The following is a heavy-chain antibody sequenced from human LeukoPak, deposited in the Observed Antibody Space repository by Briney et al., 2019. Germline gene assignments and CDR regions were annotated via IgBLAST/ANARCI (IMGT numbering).Heavy chain of an antibody. D-gene: IGHD3-3*01. Sequence: GGSLRLSCAASGFTFSSYAMSWVRQAPGKGLEWVSAISGSGGSTYYADSVKGRFTISRDNSKNTLYLQMNSLRAEDTAVYYCAREAYYDFWSGYYTGISAFDIWGQGTMVTVSS. V-gene: IGHV3-23*01. CDR3: AREAYYDFWSGYYTGISAFDI. J-gene: IGHJ3*02. CDR1: GFTFSSYA. CDR2: ISGSGGST.